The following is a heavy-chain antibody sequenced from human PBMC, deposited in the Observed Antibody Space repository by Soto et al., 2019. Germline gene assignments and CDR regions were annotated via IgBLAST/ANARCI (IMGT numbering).Heavy chain of an antibody. CDR3: ARVCYYDSSGYYY. D-gene: IGHD3-22*01. J-gene: IGHJ4*02. V-gene: IGHV3-7*03. Sequence: GGSLRLSCAASGFTFSSYWMSWVRQAPGKGLEWVANIKQDGSEKYYLDSVKGRFTISRDNAKNSLYLPMNSLRAEDTAVYYCARVCYYDSSGYYYWGQGTLVTVSS. CDR2: IKQDGSEK. CDR1: GFTFSSYW.